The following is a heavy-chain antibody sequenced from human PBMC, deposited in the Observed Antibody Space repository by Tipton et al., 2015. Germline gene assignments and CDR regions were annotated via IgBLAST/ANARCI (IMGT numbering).Heavy chain of an antibody. CDR2: IKPDGSES. CDR3: ARSGGYGWDQ. Sequence: GSLRLSCAASGFSFTNYWMTWVRQAPGKGLEWVANIKPDGSESYYLESVKGRFTFSRDNAKNSLYLQMNRLRAEDTAVYYCARSGGYGWDQWGQGTLVTVSS. D-gene: IGHD5-12*01. J-gene: IGHJ4*02. CDR1: GFSFTNYW. V-gene: IGHV3-7*01.